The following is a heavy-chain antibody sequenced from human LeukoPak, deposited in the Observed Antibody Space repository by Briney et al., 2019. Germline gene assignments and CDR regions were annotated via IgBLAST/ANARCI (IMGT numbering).Heavy chain of an antibody. CDR3: VRGHVGTIFGVIPVNPLGY. Sequence: PGGSLRLSCEGSGFRFSGYWMHWVRQAPGKGLVWVSRVQDDERSASYGDSVKGRFTISKDNAKNILYLQMDGLRVGDTAVYYCVRGHVGTIFGVIPVNPLGYWGQGTLVTVSS. J-gene: IGHJ4*02. CDR1: GFRFSGYW. D-gene: IGHD3-3*01. V-gene: IGHV3-74*01. CDR2: VQDDERSA.